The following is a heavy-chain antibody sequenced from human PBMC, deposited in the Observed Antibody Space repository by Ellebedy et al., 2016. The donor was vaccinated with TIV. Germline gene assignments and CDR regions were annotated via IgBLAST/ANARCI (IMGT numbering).Heavy chain of an antibody. CDR2: ISSDGNDK. V-gene: IGHV3-30*18. J-gene: IGHJ3*01. CDR3: AKDDYGGNSGPALDF. CDR1: GFTFSSYG. D-gene: IGHD4-23*01. Sequence: GESLKISCAASGFTFSSYGMHWVRQAPGKGLEWVTCISSDGNDKYYGDSVKGRFTISRDNSKNTLYVQMNSLRAEDTAVYYCAKDDYGGNSGPALDFWGQGIMVTVSS.